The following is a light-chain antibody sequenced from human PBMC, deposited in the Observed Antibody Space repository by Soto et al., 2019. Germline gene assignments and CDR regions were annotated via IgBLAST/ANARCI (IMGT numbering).Light chain of an antibody. V-gene: IGKV3-20*01. J-gene: IGKJ4*01. CDR3: QQYNHWPLT. Sequence: EIVLTQSPGTLSLSPGERAPLSCRASQSVSSSYLAWYQQKPGQAPRLLIYGASSRATGIPDRFSGSGSGTDFTLTISRLQPEDFAVYYCQQYNHWPLTFGGGTKVDIK. CDR1: QSVSSSY. CDR2: GAS.